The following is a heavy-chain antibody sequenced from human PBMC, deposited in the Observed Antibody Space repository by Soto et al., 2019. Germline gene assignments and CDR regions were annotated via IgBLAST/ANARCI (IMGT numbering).Heavy chain of an antibody. D-gene: IGHD2-8*02. CDR3: TRDLNHDTGP. J-gene: IGHJ5*02. CDR1: GFTFSGYW. CDR2: ISPDGSEE. V-gene: IGHV3-7*04. Sequence: EVQLVESGGGLVQPGGSLRLSCAASGFTFSGYWMTWVRQAPGKGLEGVANISPDGSEEYYVDSVKGRFTISRDNAKNSVYLPMNSLRGEDTALYYCTRDLNHDTGPWGQGTQVTVFS.